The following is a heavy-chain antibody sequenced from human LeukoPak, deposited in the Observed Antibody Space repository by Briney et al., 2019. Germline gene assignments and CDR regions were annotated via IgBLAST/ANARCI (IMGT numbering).Heavy chain of an antibody. V-gene: IGHV3-30*02. CDR3: AKEFCSGGSCYSLNY. D-gene: IGHD2-15*01. CDR2: IRYDGSNK. Sequence: GSLRLSCAASGFTFSSYGMHWVRPAPGKGLEWVAFIRYDGSNKYYADSVKGRFTISRDNSKNTLYLQMNRLTAEDTAVYYCAKEFCSGGSCYSLNYWGQGTLVTVSS. J-gene: IGHJ4*02. CDR1: GFTFSSYG.